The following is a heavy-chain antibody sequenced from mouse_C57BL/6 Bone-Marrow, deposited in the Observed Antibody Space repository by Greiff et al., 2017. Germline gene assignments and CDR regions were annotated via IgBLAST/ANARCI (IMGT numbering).Heavy chain of an antibody. CDR1: GYTFTSYW. J-gene: IGHJ4*01. Sequence: QVQLQQPGAELVKPGASVKLSCKASGYTFTSYWMHWVKQRPGQGLEWIGMIHPNSGSTNYNEKFKSKATLTVDKSSSTAYMQLSSLTSEDSAVYYGAGSVLWLRRYYAMDYWGQGTSVTVSS. D-gene: IGHD2-2*01. V-gene: IGHV1-64*01. CDR2: IHPNSGST. CDR3: AGSVLWLRRYYAMDY.